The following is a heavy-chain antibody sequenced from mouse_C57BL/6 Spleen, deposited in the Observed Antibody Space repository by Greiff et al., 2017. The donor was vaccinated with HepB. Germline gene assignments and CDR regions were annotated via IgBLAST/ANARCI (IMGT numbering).Heavy chain of an antibody. V-gene: IGHV5-9*04. CDR2: ISGGVGNI. D-gene: IGHD1-1*01. J-gene: IGHJ3*01. Sequence: VQLVESGGGLVKPGGSLKLSCAASGFTFSSYTMSWVRQTPEKRLEWVATISGGVGNIYYPDSVKGRFTISRDNAKNTLYLQMSSLRSEDTALYYCARCLITTVVASFAYWGQGTLVTVSA. CDR1: GFTFSSYT. CDR3: ARCLITTVVASFAY.